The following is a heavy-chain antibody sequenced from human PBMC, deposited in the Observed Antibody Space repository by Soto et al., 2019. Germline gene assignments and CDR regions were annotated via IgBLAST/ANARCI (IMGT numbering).Heavy chain of an antibody. Sequence: QVQLQESGPGLVKPSGTLSLTCSVSGGSISSSNWWSWVRQPPGKGLEWIGEIYHSGSTNYNPSLKSPVTISVDKSKIQFSLKLSSVTAADTAVYYCARDGMTTVSGFDPWGQGTLVTVSS. CDR2: IYHSGST. D-gene: IGHD4-4*01. J-gene: IGHJ5*02. V-gene: IGHV4-4*02. CDR3: ARDGMTTVSGFDP. CDR1: GGSISSSNW.